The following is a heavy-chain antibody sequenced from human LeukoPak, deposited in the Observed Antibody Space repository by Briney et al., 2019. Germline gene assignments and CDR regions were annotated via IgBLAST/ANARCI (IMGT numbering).Heavy chain of an antibody. D-gene: IGHD1-26*01. CDR3: ARIFGELPDY. CDR1: GGSISSSSYY. V-gene: IGHV4-39*07. Sequence: SETLSLTCTVSGGSISSSSYYWGWIRQPPGKGLEWIGSIYYSGSTYYNPSLKSRVTISVDTSKNQFSLKLSSVTAADTAVYYCARIFGELPDYWGQGTLVTVSS. J-gene: IGHJ4*02. CDR2: IYYSGST.